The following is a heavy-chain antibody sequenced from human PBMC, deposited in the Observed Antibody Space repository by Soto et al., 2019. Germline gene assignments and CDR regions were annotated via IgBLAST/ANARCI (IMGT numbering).Heavy chain of an antibody. CDR3: ARDLWVEPELYYYGMEG. J-gene: IGHJ6*01. D-gene: IGHD1-1*01. CDR1: CDSISTADCY. CDR2: IFYSGTT. V-gene: IGHV4-30-4*01. Sequence: LSLTCTVSCDSISTADCYWSWIRQTPGKGLEWIVHIFYSGTTYYNPSLKSRLTISVDTSKNHFSLRLTTVTAADTAVYYCARDLWVEPELYYYGMEGCAQGPTVTVTS.